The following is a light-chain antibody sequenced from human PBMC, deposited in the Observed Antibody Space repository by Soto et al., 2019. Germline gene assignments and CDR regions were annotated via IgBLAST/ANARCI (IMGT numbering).Light chain of an antibody. CDR2: GAS. V-gene: IGKV3-20*01. CDR3: LQYGNSRAMA. Sequence: EIVLTQSPGTLSLSPGERATLSCRASQSVSNNYLAWYQHRPGQAPRLLIFGASSRATGFPDRFSGSGSGTEFSLTISRLEPEDFAVYYCLQYGNSRAMAFGQGTRLEI. J-gene: IGKJ5*01. CDR1: QSVSNNY.